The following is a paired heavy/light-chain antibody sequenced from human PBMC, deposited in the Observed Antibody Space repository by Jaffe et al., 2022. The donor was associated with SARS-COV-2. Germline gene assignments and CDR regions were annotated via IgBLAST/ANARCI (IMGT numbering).Light chain of an antibody. CDR1: QSVSTN. CDR2: SAS. V-gene: IGKV3-15*01. Sequence: EVVMTQSPDTLSVSPGERATLSCRASQSVSTNLAWYQQKPGQAPRLLIYSASTRATGVPARFSGSGSGTEFTLTISSLQSEDFALYYCHQYNGWLYTFGQGTKLEIK. J-gene: IGKJ2*01. CDR3: HQYNGWLYT.
Heavy chain of an antibody. D-gene: IGHD1-1*01. V-gene: IGHV3-53*02. Sequence: EVQLVETGGGLIQPGGSLRLSCAASGFTVSNNYMSWVRQAPGKGLEWVSLIYRGGTTFYRDSVEGRFTISRDNSKNTLYLQMSSLRAEDTALYFCGGGFYNHHWYDLGIDYWGQGTLVTVSS. J-gene: IGHJ4*02. CDR1: GFTVSNNY. CDR3: GGGFYNHHWYDLGIDY. CDR2: IYRGGTT.